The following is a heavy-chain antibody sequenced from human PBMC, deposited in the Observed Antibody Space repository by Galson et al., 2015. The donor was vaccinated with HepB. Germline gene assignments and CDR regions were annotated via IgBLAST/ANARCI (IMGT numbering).Heavy chain of an antibody. V-gene: IGHV3-30-3*01. D-gene: IGHD1-26*01. J-gene: IGHJ4*02. Sequence: SLRLSCAASGFPFSRNAMHWVRQAPGKGLEWAAVISFDGSDKYYTDSVKGRFTISRDNSQNTLYLQMNSLRPEDTAVYYCARGARIVGATLDYWGQGSLVTVSS. CDR2: ISFDGSDK. CDR1: GFPFSRNA. CDR3: ARGARIVGATLDY.